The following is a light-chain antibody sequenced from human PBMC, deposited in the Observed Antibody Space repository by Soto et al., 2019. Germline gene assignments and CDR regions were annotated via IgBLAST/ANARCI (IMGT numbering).Light chain of an antibody. CDR3: QQYDHWPIT. V-gene: IGKV3-15*01. Sequence: EFVLTQSPGTLSLSPGERATLSCRASQTVRNNYLAWYQQKPGQAPRLLIYDASNRALGIPARFSGSGSGTEFTFTVTSLQSEDFAVYHCQQYDHWPITFGQGTRLEIK. CDR2: DAS. J-gene: IGKJ5*01. CDR1: QTVRNN.